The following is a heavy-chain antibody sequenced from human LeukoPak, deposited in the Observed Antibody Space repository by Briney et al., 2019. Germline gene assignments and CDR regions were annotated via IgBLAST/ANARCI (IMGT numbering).Heavy chain of an antibody. V-gene: IGHV1-8*01. Sequence: ASVKVSCKASGNTFTSYDINWVRQATGQGLEWMGWMNPNSGNTGYAQKFQGRVTMTRNTSISTAYMELSSLRSEDTAVYYCARGANVWSGYYSYYYYYYMDVWGKGTTVTVSS. CDR3: ARGANVWSGYYSYYYYYYMDV. CDR2: MNPNSGNT. CDR1: GNTFTSYD. D-gene: IGHD3-3*01. J-gene: IGHJ6*03.